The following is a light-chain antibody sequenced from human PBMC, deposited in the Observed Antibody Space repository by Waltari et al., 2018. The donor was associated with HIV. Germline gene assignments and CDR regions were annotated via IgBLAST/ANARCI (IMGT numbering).Light chain of an antibody. CDR1: GSLLHSSGFNY. CDR2: WGS. CDR3: MQYLQTPHT. V-gene: IGKV2-28*01. Sequence: DIVMQQSPLSVLVIRGEPASISSRSRGSLLHSSGFNYLDWYLQKEGRPPQLLIYWGSTRASGVPDRFTGSGSGTDFTLKISRVEAEDVGIYFCMQYLQTPHTFGGGTKVEMK. J-gene: IGKJ4*01.